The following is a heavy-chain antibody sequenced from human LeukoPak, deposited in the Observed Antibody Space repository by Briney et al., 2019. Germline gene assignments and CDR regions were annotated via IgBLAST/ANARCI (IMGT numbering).Heavy chain of an antibody. J-gene: IGHJ4*02. V-gene: IGHV6-1*01. D-gene: IGHD1-26*01. CDR3: ARDPAGGSTIFDY. CDR2: TYYRSKWYY. Sequence: SQTLSLTCAISGDSVSSNSAAWNWIRQSPSRGLEWLGRTYYRSKWYYDYAVAVKSRISISPDTSKNQFSLQLSSVTPEDTAVYYCARDPAGGSTIFDYWGQGTLVTVSS. CDR1: GDSVSSNSAA.